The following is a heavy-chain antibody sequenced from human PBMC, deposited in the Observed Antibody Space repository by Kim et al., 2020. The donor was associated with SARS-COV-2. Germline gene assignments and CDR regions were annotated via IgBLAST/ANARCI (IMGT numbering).Heavy chain of an antibody. Sequence: GGSLRLSCAASGFTFDDYAMHWVRQAPGKGLEWVSLISWDGGSTYYADSVKGRFTISRDNSKNSLYLQMNSLRAEDTALYYCAKDRYGGSGYSLLDYWGQGTLVTVSS. CDR3: AKDRYGGSGYSLLDY. CDR1: GFTFDDYA. CDR2: ISWDGGST. V-gene: IGHV3-43D*03. D-gene: IGHD5-18*01. J-gene: IGHJ4*02.